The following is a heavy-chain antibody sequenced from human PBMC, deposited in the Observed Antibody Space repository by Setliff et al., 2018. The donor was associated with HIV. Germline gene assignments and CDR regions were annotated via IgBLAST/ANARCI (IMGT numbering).Heavy chain of an antibody. J-gene: IGHJ5*02. CDR3: ARDMTYFYDSSGSLGWFDP. CDR1: GGSISSSSYF. D-gene: IGHD3-22*01. CDR2: MHYSGTT. V-gene: IGHV4-39*07. Sequence: LSLTCAVSGGSISSSSYFWGWIRQPPGKGLEWIGSMHYSGTTYYNLSLKSRATISVDTSKNQFSLNLRSVTAADTAVYYCARDMTYFYDSSGSLGWFDPWGQGTLVTVS.